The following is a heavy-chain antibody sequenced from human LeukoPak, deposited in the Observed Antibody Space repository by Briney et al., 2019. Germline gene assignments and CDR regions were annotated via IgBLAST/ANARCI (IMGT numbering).Heavy chain of an antibody. V-gene: IGHV4-34*01. CDR2: INHSGST. CDR3: ASLWFGESTPFGYYYYYMDV. D-gene: IGHD3-10*01. CDR1: GGSFSGYY. Sequence: SETLSLTCAVYGGSFSGYYWSWIRQPPGEGLEWHGEINHSGSTNYNPPLKSRVTIAVDASKNQFSLKLSSVTAADTAVYYCASLWFGESTPFGYYYYYMDVWGKGTTVTVSS. J-gene: IGHJ6*03.